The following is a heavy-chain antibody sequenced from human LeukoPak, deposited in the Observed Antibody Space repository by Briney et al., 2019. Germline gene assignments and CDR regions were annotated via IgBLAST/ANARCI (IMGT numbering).Heavy chain of an antibody. CDR2: IYYSGST. Sequence: PSETLSLTCTVSGGSISSGDYYWSWIRQPPGKGLEWIGYIYYSGSTYYNPSLKSRVTISVDTSKNQFSLKLSPVTAADTAVYYCARAYYASSGYYSGVPNWFDPWGQGTLVTVSS. CDR3: ARAYYASSGYYSGVPNWFDP. V-gene: IGHV4-30-4*01. D-gene: IGHD3-22*01. CDR1: GGSISSGDYY. J-gene: IGHJ5*02.